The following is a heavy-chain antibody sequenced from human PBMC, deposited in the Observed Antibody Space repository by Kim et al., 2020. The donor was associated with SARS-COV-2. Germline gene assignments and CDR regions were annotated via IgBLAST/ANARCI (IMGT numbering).Heavy chain of an antibody. CDR2: NNSDGSST. CDR3: ASSGGGSSSPGGNYYYYYGMDV. D-gene: IGHD6-13*01. Sequence: GGSLRLSCAASGFTFSSYWMHWVRQAPGKGLVWVSRNNSDGSSTSYADSVKGRFTISRDNAKNTLYLQMNSLRAEDTAVYYCASSGGGSSSPGGNYYYYYGMDVWGQGTTVTVSS. CDR1: GFTFSSYW. V-gene: IGHV3-74*01. J-gene: IGHJ6*02.